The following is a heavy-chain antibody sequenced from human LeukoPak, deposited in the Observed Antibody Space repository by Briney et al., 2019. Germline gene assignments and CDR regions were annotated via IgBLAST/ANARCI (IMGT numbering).Heavy chain of an antibody. CDR1: GFAFSSYW. Sequence: GASLRLSCAASGFAFSSYWMSWVRQAPGKGLEWMANIKQDGSEKYYVDSVKGRFTISRDNPKNSLYLQMNSLRAEDTAVYYCARSGGGIYWGQGTLVTVSS. J-gene: IGHJ4*02. D-gene: IGHD1-1*01. V-gene: IGHV3-7*01. CDR3: ARSGGGIY. CDR2: IKQDGSEK.